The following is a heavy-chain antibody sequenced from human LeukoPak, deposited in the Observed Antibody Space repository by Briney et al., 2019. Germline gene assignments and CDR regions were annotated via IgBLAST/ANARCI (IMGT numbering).Heavy chain of an antibody. V-gene: IGHV4-39*07. Sequence: SETLSLPCTVPGGSISSSSYYWGWIRQPPGKGLEWIGSIYYSGSTYYNPSLKSRVTISVDTSKNQFSLKLSSVTAADTAVYYCARDVGARTEGYWGQGTLVTVSS. J-gene: IGHJ4*02. CDR1: GGSISSSSYY. CDR3: ARDVGARTEGY. D-gene: IGHD1-26*01. CDR2: IYYSGST.